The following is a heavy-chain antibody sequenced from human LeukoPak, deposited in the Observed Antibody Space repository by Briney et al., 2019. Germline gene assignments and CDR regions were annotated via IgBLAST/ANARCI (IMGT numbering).Heavy chain of an antibody. Sequence: GGSLRLSCAASGFTFSSYAMHWVRQAPGKGLEWVAVISYDGSNKYYADSVKGRFTISRNNSKNTLYLQMNSLRAEDTAVYYCARGAAGYDYWGQGTLVTVSS. D-gene: IGHD6-19*01. V-gene: IGHV3-30*04. CDR2: ISYDGSNK. CDR1: GFTFSSYA. CDR3: ARGAAGYDY. J-gene: IGHJ4*02.